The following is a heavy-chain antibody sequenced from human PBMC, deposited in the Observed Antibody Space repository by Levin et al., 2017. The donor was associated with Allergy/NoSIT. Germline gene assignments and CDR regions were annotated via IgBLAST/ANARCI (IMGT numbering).Heavy chain of an antibody. D-gene: IGHD6-13*01. CDR3: ARGKWAAAGSFDY. J-gene: IGHJ4*02. Sequence: GGSLRLSCAASGFTFSSYGMHWVRQAPGKGLEWVAVISYDGSNKYYADSVKGRFTISRDNSKNTLYLQMNSLRAEDTAVYYCARGKWAAAGSFDYWGQGTLVTVSS. CDR2: ISYDGSNK. CDR1: GFTFSSYG. V-gene: IGHV3-30*03.